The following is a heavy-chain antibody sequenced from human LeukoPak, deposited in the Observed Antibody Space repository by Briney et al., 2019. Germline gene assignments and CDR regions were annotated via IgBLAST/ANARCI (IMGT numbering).Heavy chain of an antibody. Sequence: SETLSLTCTVSGGSISTFYWSWIRQPPGKGLEWIGYIYHTGNTNYNPSLKSRVTISLDTSKNQFSLELSSVTAADTAVYYCARVQSADYDRAFDIWGQGTMVTVSS. V-gene: IGHV4-59*01. CDR1: GGSISTFY. CDR2: IYHTGNT. D-gene: IGHD3-10*02. J-gene: IGHJ3*02. CDR3: ARVQSADYDRAFDI.